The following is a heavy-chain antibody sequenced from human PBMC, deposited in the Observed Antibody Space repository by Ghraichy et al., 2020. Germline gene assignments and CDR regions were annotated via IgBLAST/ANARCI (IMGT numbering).Heavy chain of an antibody. Sequence: GGSLRLSCAASGFTFSSYGMHWVRQAPGKGLEWVAVIWYDGSNKYYADSVKGRFTISRVNSKNTLYLQMNSLRAEDTAVYYCARDFGGIRNCSGGSCYPPWGQGTLVTVSS. V-gene: IGHV3-33*01. J-gene: IGHJ5*02. CDR1: GFTFSSYG. D-gene: IGHD2-15*01. CDR3: ARDFGGIRNCSGGSCYPP. CDR2: IWYDGSNK.